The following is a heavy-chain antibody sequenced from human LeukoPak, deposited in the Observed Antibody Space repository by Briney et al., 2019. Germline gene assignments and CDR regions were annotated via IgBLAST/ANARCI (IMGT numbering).Heavy chain of an antibody. CDR3: ASQVLPKHCSGGSCYRRPAWFDP. D-gene: IGHD2-15*01. J-gene: IGHJ5*02. CDR1: GGSISSSSYY. CDR2: IYYSGST. Sequence: SETLSLTCTVSGGSISSSSYYWGWIRQPPGKGLEWIGSIYYSGSTYYNPSLKSRVTISVDTSKNQFSLKLSSVTAADTAVYYCASQVLPKHCSGGSCYRRPAWFDPWGQGTLVTVSS. V-gene: IGHV4-39*01.